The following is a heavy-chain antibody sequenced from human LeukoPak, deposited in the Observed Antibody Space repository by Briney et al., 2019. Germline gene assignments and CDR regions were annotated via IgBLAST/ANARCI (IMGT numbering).Heavy chain of an antibody. CDR3: ARRTDRAAAGLYYFDY. J-gene: IGHJ4*02. D-gene: IGHD6-13*01. CDR1: GFTFSSYS. Sequence: LGGSLRLSCAASGFTFSSYSMNWVRQAPGKGLEWVSYISSSSSTIYYADSVKGRFTISRDNAKNSLYLQMNSLRAEDTAVYYCARRTDRAAAGLYYFDYWGQGTLVTVSS. CDR2: ISSSSSTI. V-gene: IGHV3-48*01.